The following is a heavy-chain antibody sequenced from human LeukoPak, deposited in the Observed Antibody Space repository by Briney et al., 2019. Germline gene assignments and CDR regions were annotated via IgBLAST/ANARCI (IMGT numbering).Heavy chain of an antibody. D-gene: IGHD1-7*01. CDR3: ARDGYHWNYRVQYYYYMDV. J-gene: IGHJ6*03. Sequence: SETLSLTCTVSGYSISSGYYWGWIRQPPGRGLEWIGSIYHSGSTYYNPSLKSRVTISVDTSKNQFSLKLSSVTAADTAVYYCARDGYHWNYRVQYYYYMDVWGKGTTVTVSS. CDR2: IYHSGST. V-gene: IGHV4-38-2*02. CDR1: GYSISSGYY.